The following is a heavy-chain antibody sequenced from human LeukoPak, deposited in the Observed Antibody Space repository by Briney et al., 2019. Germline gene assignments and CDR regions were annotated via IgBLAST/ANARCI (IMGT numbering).Heavy chain of an antibody. J-gene: IGHJ4*02. V-gene: IGHV4-4*02. Sequence: PSGTLSPTCAVSGGSISSSNWWSWVRQPPGKGLEWIGGIYHSGSTNYNPSLKSRVTISVDKSKNQFSLKLSSVTAADTAVYYCAPLRLGELSLDDYWGQGTLVTVSS. CDR1: GGSISSSNW. CDR3: APLRLGELSLDDY. D-gene: IGHD3-16*02. CDR2: IYHSGST.